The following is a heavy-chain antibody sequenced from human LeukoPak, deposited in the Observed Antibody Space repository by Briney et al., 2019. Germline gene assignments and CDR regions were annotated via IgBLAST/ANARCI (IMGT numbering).Heavy chain of an antibody. CDR1: GYTFTSYD. V-gene: IGHV1-8*01. J-gene: IGHJ6*02. CDR2: MNLNSGNT. CDR3: ARGSHYYDSSGYYYWSYYYYGMDV. D-gene: IGHD3-22*01. Sequence: ASVKVSCKASGYTFTSYDINWVRQATGQGLEWMGWMNLNSGNTGYAQKFQGRVTMTRNTSISTAYMELSGLRSEDTAVYYCARGSHYYDSSGYYYWSYYYYGMDVWGQGTTVTVSS.